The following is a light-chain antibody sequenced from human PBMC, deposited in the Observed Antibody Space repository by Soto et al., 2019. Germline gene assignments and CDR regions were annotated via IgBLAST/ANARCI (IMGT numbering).Light chain of an antibody. Sequence: IVLTQSPGTLSLSTGESATISCRASQSVSSSYLAWYQQKPGQAPRLLIYGASSRATGIPDRVSGSGSGTDFTLTISRLEPEDFEVYYCQQYGSSPLTFGGGTKVDIK. V-gene: IGKV3-20*01. J-gene: IGKJ4*01. CDR3: QQYGSSPLT. CDR1: QSVSSSY. CDR2: GAS.